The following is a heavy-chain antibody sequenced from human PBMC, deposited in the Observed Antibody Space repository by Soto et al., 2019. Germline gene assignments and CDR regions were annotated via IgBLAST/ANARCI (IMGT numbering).Heavy chain of an antibody. Sequence: PGGSLRLSCSVSGFTFSAYWMHWVRQVPGKGLTWVSRISDDGSTATYADSVKGRFVISRDNAKNSLYLEMNTLRADDSGLYYCARGPRVSSTGTGAHWGRGTLVTSP. CDR3: ARGPRVSSTGTGAH. V-gene: IGHV3-74*01. D-gene: IGHD1-1*01. CDR2: ISDDGSTA. J-gene: IGHJ4*02. CDR1: GFTFSAYW.